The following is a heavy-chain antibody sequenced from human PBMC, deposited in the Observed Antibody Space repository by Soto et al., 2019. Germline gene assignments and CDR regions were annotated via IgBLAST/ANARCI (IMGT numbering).Heavy chain of an antibody. D-gene: IGHD4-4*01. J-gene: IGHJ6*02. CDR1: GGTFSSYA. Sequence: SVKVSCKASGGTFSSYAISWVRQAPGQGLEWMGGIIPIFGTANYAQKFQGRVTITADESTSTAYMELSSLRSEDTAVYYCARGAYSNYSPLAYYYGMDVWGQGTTVTVS. V-gene: IGHV1-69*13. CDR3: ARGAYSNYSPLAYYYGMDV. CDR2: IIPIFGTA.